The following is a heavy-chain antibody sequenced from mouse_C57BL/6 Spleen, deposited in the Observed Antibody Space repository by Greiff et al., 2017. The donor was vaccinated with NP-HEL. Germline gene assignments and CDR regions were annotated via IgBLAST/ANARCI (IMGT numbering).Heavy chain of an antibody. Sequence: EVQLQQSGPGLVKPSQSLSLTCSVTGYSITSGYYWNWIRQFPGNKLEWMGYISYDGSNNYNPSLKNRISITRDTSKNQFFLKLNSVTTEDTATYYCARDYYGSLAWFAYWGQGTLVTVSA. V-gene: IGHV3-6*01. CDR3: ARDYYGSLAWFAY. CDR1: GYSITSGYY. CDR2: ISYDGSN. J-gene: IGHJ3*01. D-gene: IGHD1-1*01.